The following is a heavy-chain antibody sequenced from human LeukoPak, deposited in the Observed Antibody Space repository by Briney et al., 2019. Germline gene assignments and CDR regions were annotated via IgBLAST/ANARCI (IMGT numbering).Heavy chain of an antibody. Sequence: GPSVKVSCKASGGTFSSYAISWVRQAPGQGLEWMGGIIPIYGTANYAQKFQGRVTITADESTSTAYMELSSLRSEDTAVYYCARVLSGSQDLLGQGTLVTVSS. D-gene: IGHD1-26*01. J-gene: IGHJ5*02. CDR2: IIPIYGTA. V-gene: IGHV1-69*01. CDR3: ARVLSGSQDL. CDR1: GGTFSSYA.